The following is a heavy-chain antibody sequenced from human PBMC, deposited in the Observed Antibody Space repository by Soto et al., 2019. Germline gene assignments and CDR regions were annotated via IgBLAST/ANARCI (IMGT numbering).Heavy chain of an antibody. J-gene: IGHJ4*02. CDR2: ISSRGSYI. Sequence: EVELVESGGGLVKPGGSLRLSCAASAFNFSTYSMNWVRQAPGKGLEWVSSISSRGSYIYYADSERGRFTISRDNAKKSLYLQMDSLRGEDTSVYYCARGSHTSSHVRYFDYWGQGSLFTVSS. V-gene: IGHV3-21*01. CDR1: AFNFSTYS. D-gene: IGHD2-2*01. CDR3: ARGSHTSSHVRYFDY.